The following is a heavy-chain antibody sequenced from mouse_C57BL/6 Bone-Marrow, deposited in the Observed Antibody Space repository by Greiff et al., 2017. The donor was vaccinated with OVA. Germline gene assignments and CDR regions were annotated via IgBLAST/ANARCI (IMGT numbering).Heavy chain of an antibody. CDR2: IHPSDSDT. V-gene: IGHV1-74*01. Sequence: QVQLQQPGAELVKPGASVKVSCKASGYTFTSYWTHWVKQRPGQGLEWIGRIHPSDSDTNYNQKFKGKATFTVDKSSSTAYIQLSSLTSEDSAVYYCAIPSATVVADVDYWGEGTTLSVSS. D-gene: IGHD1-1*01. CDR1: GYTFTSYW. CDR3: AIPSATVVADVDY. J-gene: IGHJ2*01.